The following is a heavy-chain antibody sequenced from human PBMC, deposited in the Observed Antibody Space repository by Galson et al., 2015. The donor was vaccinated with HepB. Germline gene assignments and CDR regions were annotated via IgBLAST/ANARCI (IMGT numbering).Heavy chain of an antibody. J-gene: IGHJ5*02. CDR3: ARHDYSNSNIRSRWFDP. CDR2: ISYSGST. Sequence: ETLSLTCTVSGGSISRIGYFWGWIRQSPGKGLEWIGTISYSGSTYYNPSLKSRVTISVDTSKNQFSLKLSSVTAADTAVYYCARHDYSNSNIRSRWFDPWGQGTLVTVSS. V-gene: IGHV4-39*01. D-gene: IGHD4-11*01. CDR1: GGSISRIGYF.